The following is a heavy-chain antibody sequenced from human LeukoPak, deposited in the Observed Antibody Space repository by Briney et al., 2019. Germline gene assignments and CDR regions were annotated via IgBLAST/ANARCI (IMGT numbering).Heavy chain of an antibody. Sequence: KTSETLSLTCTVSGDSISSSSSYWGWIRQPPGEGLEWIGSIYYSGSTYYNTSLKSRVTISVDTSKNQFSLRLNSVTAADTAVYYCARGTGGWFDPWGQGTLVTVSS. V-gene: IGHV4-39*01. J-gene: IGHJ5*02. D-gene: IGHD3/OR15-3a*01. CDR2: IYYSGST. CDR1: GDSISSSSSY. CDR3: ARGTGGWFDP.